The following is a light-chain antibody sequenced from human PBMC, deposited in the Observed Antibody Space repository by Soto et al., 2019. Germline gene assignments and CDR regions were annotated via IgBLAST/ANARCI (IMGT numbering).Light chain of an antibody. CDR1: QSLVDSYGNTS. CDR2: KVS. Sequence: DVVLTQSPLSLPVTLGQPASISCRSSQSLVDSYGNTSMNGFQQRPVQSPRRLIYKVSNRDSGVPDRFNGSGSGTDFTLKISRVEAEDVGVYYCMQPTLWPPITFGQGTRLEIK. V-gene: IGKV2-30*01. J-gene: IGKJ5*01. CDR3: MQPTLWPPIT.